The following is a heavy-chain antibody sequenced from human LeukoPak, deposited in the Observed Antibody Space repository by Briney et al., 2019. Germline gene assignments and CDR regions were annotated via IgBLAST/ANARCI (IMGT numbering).Heavy chain of an antibody. CDR1: GYSFTSYW. CDR3: ARAYVPAVLSGPIDY. CDR2: IYPGDSDT. V-gene: IGHV5-51*01. D-gene: IGHD2-8*01. J-gene: IGHJ4*02. Sequence: GESLKISCKGSGYSFTSYWIGWVRQMPGKGLEWMGIIYPGDSDTRYSPSFQGQVTISADKSISTAYLQWSSLKASDTAMYYCARAYVPAVLSGPIDYWGQGTLVTVSS.